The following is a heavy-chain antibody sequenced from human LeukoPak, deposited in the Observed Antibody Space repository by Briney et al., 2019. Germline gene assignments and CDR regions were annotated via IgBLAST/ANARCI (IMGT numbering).Heavy chain of an antibody. Sequence: GGSLRLSCAASGFTFSSYAMSWVRQAPGKGLEWVSAISGSGGSTYYADSVKGRFTISRGNSKNTLYLQMNSLRAEDTAVYYCAKDPPLYYDILTGYKGFFDYWGQGTLVTVSS. CDR2: ISGSGGST. CDR3: AKDPPLYYDILTGYKGFFDY. V-gene: IGHV3-23*01. D-gene: IGHD3-9*01. CDR1: GFTFSSYA. J-gene: IGHJ4*02.